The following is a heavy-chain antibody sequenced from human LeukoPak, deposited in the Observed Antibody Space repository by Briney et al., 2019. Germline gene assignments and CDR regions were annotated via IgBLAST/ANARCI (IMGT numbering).Heavy chain of an antibody. CDR1: GYSISGGYY. D-gene: IGHD3-16*02. Sequence: PSETLSLTCTVSGYSISGGYYWGWIRQPPGKGLEGIGSIYHSGSTYYNPSLKRRVTISVDTSKNQFSLKLSSVTAADTAVYYCARERNMITFGGVIVYDAFDIWGQGTMVTVSS. V-gene: IGHV4-38-2*02. J-gene: IGHJ3*02. CDR3: ARERNMITFGGVIVYDAFDI. CDR2: IYHSGST.